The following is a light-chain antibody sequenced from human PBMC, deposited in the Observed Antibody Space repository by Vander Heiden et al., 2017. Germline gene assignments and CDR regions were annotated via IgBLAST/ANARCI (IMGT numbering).Light chain of an antibody. CDR3: MQRKEFPLT. CDR1: QSLLDSDNGNIF. J-gene: IGKJ4*01. Sequence: IVMTQSPLSLPVTPGEPASISCRSSQSLLDSDNGNIFLEWSLQKPAESPQLLIYALSYRACGVPDMFSGSGSPTDFTLKISRVEAEYVGVYYYMQRKEFPLTFGGGTQVDIK. CDR2: ALS. V-gene: IGKV2-40*01.